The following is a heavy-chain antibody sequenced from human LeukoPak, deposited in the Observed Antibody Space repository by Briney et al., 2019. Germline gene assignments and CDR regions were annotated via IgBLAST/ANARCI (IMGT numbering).Heavy chain of an antibody. CDR1: GFTFSDHS. J-gene: IGHJ4*02. CDR2: TRNKANSYTT. V-gene: IGHV3-72*01. Sequence: GGSLRLSCAASGFTFSDHSMEWVRQAPGRGPEWVGRTRNKANSYTTEYAASVKGRFSISRDDSKKSLYLQMNSLKTEDTAVYYCARGYWSGYYFDNWGQGTLVTVSS. CDR3: ARGYWSGYYFDN. D-gene: IGHD3-3*01.